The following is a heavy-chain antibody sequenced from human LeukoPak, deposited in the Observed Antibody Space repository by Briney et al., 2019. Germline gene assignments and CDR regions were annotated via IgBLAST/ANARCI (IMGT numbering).Heavy chain of an antibody. CDR1: GFTFSDYY. V-gene: IGHV3-11*04. CDR2: ISSSGSTI. J-gene: IGHJ5*02. CDR3: ARGKYSSSWMDWFDP. D-gene: IGHD6-13*01. Sequence: GGSLRLSCAASGFTFSDYYMSWIRQAPGKGLEWVSYISSSGSTIYYADSVKGRFTIFRDNAKNSLYLQMNSLRAEDTAVYYCARGKYSSSWMDWFDPWGQGTLVTVSS.